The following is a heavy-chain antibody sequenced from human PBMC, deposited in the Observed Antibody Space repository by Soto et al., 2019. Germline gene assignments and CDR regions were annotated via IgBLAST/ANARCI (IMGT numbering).Heavy chain of an antibody. J-gene: IGHJ6*02. V-gene: IGHV4-34*01. CDR2: INHSGST. CDR3: ARLRSYXSGGYYKANYYYYGMDV. D-gene: IGHD3-10*01. Sequence: LSLTCAVYGGSFSGYYWRWIRQPPGKGLEWIGEINHSGSTNYNPSLKSRVTISVDTSKNQFSLKLSSVAAADTAVYYCARLRSYXSGGYYKANYYYYGMDVWGQGTTVTVSS. CDR1: GGSFSGYY.